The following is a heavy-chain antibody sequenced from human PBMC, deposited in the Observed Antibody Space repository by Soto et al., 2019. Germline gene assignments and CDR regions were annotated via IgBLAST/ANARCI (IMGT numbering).Heavy chain of an antibody. J-gene: IGHJ5*02. CDR2: IIPILGIA. V-gene: IGHV1-69*02. D-gene: IGHD3-22*01. CDR3: ARGHYYDSSGYSNWFDP. CDR1: GGTFSSYT. Sequence: SVKVSCKASGGTFSSYTISWVRQAPGQGLEWMGRIIPILGIANYAQKFQGRVTITADKSTSTAYMELSSLRSEDTAVYYCARGHYYDSSGYSNWFDPWGQGTLVTVSS.